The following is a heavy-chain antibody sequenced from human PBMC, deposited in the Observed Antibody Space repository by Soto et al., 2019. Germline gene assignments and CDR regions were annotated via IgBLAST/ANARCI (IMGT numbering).Heavy chain of an antibody. J-gene: IGHJ4*02. Sequence: EVQLLESGGGLAQPGGSLRLSCAASGFTFSDYYMTWVRQSPEKGLEWVSAIGGSGTKTYYADSVKGRFTISRDNSKDTLYLEMNSLRAEDSALYYCTTDPNSNGEYHFDHWGQGTPVTVSS. CDR2: IGGSGTKT. D-gene: IGHD3-22*01. CDR1: GFTFSDYY. V-gene: IGHV3-23*01. CDR3: TTDPNSNGEYHFDH.